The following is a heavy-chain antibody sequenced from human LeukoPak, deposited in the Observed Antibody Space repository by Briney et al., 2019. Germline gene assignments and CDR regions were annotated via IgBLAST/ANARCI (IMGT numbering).Heavy chain of an antibody. CDR3: ARDQFYAFDI. V-gene: IGHV3-21*01. Sequence: GGSLRLSCAASGFTFSTYSMNWVRQAPGKGLEWVSYIRSSSSYIYYADSVKGRFTISRDNAKNSLYLQMNSLRAEDTAVYYCARDQFYAFDIWGQGTMVTVSS. CDR1: GFTFSTYS. CDR2: IRSSSSYI. J-gene: IGHJ3*02.